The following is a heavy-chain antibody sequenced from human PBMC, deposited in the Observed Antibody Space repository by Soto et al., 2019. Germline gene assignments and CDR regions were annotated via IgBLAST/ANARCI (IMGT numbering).Heavy chain of an antibody. CDR3: TKNSAYALDY. CDR2: LHPGGST. CDR1: RYSINNNNW. Sequence: SETLSLTCDVSRYSINNNNWWWLVRQRPEGLLEWIGELHPGGSTNYNPSLESRVTFSVDISKNQFFLKLSSVTAADTAVYYCTKNSAYALDYWGQGTLVTVSS. J-gene: IGHJ4*02. D-gene: IGHD5-12*01. V-gene: IGHV4-4*02.